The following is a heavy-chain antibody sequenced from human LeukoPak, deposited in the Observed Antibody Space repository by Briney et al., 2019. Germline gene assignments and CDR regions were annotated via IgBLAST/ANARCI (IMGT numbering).Heavy chain of an antibody. CDR2: ISHSGST. J-gene: IGHJ4*02. D-gene: IGHD6-6*01. CDR3: ASSEYSSSSNDY. Sequence: SETLSLTCAVYGGSFSGYYWSWIRQPPGKGLEWIGEISHSGSTNYNPSLKSRVTISVDTSKNQFSLKLSSVTAADTAVYYCASSEYSSSSNDYWGQGTLVTVSS. V-gene: IGHV4-34*01. CDR1: GGSFSGYY.